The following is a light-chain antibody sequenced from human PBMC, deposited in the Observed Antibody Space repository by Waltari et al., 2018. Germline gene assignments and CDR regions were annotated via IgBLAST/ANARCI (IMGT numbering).Light chain of an antibody. CDR1: NSMSDW. CDR3: QQFHSYSWT. Sequence: DTQMTQSPSTLSASVGDRVTITCRARNSMSDWLAWYQQKPGEAPKLLIYRASTLESGVPSRFSGSGSGTEFTLTISSLQPDDFATYYCQQFHSYSWTFGQGTKVEIK. J-gene: IGKJ1*01. V-gene: IGKV1-5*03. CDR2: RAS.